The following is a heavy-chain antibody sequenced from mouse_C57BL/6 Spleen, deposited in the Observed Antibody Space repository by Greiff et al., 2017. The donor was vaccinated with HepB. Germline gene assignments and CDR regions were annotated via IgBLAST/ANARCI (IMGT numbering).Heavy chain of an antibody. J-gene: IGHJ2*01. CDR2: IDPSDSYT. CDR1: GYTFTSYW. D-gene: IGHD2-5*01. V-gene: IGHV1-59*01. Sequence: VQLQQSGAELVRPGTSVKLSCKASGYTFTSYWMHWVKQRPGQGLEWIGVIDPSDSYTNYNQKFKGKATLTVDTSSSTAYMQLSSLTSEDSAVYYCARDSNYVNYFDYWGQGTTLTVSS. CDR3: ARDSNYVNYFDY.